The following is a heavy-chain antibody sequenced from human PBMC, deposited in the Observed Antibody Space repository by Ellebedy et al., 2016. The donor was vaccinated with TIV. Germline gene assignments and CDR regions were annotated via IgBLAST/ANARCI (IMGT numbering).Heavy chain of an antibody. J-gene: IGHJ5*02. V-gene: IGHV3-74*01. D-gene: IGHD1-7*01. CDR3: ACWSWELA. CDR1: GFTFSSYW. Sequence: GESLKISCAASGFTFSSYWMHWVRQTLGKGLVWVSRINGDGSSTSYADSVKGRFTISRDNAKNTLYLQMNSLRAEDTAVYYCACWSWELAWGQGTLVTVSS. CDR2: INGDGSST.